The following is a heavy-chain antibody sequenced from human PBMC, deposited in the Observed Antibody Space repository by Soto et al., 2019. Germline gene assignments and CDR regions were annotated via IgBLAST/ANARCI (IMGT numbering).Heavy chain of an antibody. CDR3: ATFLPMTTVIYYFDY. CDR1: GFTFSSYA. D-gene: IGHD4-17*01. J-gene: IGHJ4*02. V-gene: IGHV3-23*01. CDR2: ISGSGGST. Sequence: EVQLLESGGGLVQPGGSLRLSCAASGFTFSSYAMSWVRQAPGKGLEWVSAISGSGGSTYYADSVKGRFTISRDNSKNTLYLQINSLRAEDTAVYYCATFLPMTTVIYYFDYWGQGTLVTVSS.